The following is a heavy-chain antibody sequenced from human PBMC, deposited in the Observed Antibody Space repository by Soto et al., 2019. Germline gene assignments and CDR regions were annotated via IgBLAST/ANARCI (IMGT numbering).Heavy chain of an antibody. D-gene: IGHD3-10*01. V-gene: IGHV5-51*01. CDR1: GYSFTSYW. J-gene: IGHJ3*02. CDR3: ARQVYLYYGSGSYYTQDAFDI. CDR2: IYPGDSDT. Sequence: GESLKISCKGSGYSFTSYWIGWVRQMPGKGLEWMGIIYPGDSDTRYSPSFQGQVTISADKSINTAYLQWSSLKASDTAMYYCARQVYLYYGSGSYYTQDAFDIWGQGTMVTVSS.